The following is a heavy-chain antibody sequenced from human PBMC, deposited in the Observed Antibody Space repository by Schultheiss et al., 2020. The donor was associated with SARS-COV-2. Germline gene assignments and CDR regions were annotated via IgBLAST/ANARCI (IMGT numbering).Heavy chain of an antibody. CDR2: ISSSSSYI. V-gene: IGHV3-21*01. Sequence: GGSLRLSCAGSPSTVVSSYVISWVRQAPGKGLEWVSSISSSSSYIYYADSVKGRFTISRDNAKNSLYLQMNSLRAEDTAVYYCARVRPIPSSIAARNAFDIWGQGTMVTVSS. CDR1: PSTVVSSYV. CDR3: ARVRPIPSSIAARNAFDI. D-gene: IGHD6-6*01. J-gene: IGHJ3*02.